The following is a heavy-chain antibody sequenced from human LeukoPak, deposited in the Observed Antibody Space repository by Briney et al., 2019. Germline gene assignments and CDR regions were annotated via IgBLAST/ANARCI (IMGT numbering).Heavy chain of an antibody. Sequence: GGSLRLSCAASGFTFSSYWMSWVRQAPGKGLEWVANIKQDGSEKYYVDSVKGRFTISRDNAKNSLYLQMNSLRAEDTAVYYCAKDATPALGTVYMDVWGKGTTVTISS. CDR3: AKDATPALGTVYMDV. CDR2: IKQDGSEK. V-gene: IGHV3-7*01. J-gene: IGHJ6*03. D-gene: IGHD6-13*01. CDR1: GFTFSSYW.